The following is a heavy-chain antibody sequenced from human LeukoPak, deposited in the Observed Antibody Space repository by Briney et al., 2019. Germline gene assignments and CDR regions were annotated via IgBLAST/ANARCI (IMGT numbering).Heavy chain of an antibody. CDR2: INWNGGST. CDR1: GFTFDDYG. V-gene: IGHV3-20*04. CDR3: ARDARWLQPKCYFDY. Sequence: GGSLRLSCAASGFTFDDYGMSWVRQAPGKGLEWVSGINWNGGSTGYADSVKGRFTISRDNAKNSLYLQMNSLRAEDTALYYCARDARWLQPKCYFDYWGQGTLVTVSS. D-gene: IGHD5-24*01. J-gene: IGHJ4*02.